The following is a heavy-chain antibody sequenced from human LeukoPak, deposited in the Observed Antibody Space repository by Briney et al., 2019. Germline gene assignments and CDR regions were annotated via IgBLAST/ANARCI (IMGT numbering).Heavy chain of an antibody. CDR3: AGTTLHYWYFDL. CDR2: IYTSGST. Sequence: SETLSLTCTVSGGSISSGSYYWRWIRQPAGKGLEWIGRIYTSGSTNYNPSLKSRVTISVDTSKNQFSLKLSSVTAADTAVYYCAGTTLHYWYFDLWGRGTLVTVSS. CDR1: GGSISSGSYY. J-gene: IGHJ2*01. V-gene: IGHV4-61*02. D-gene: IGHD4-11*01.